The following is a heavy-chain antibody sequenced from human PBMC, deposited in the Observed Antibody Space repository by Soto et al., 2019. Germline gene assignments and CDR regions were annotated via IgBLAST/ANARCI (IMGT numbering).Heavy chain of an antibody. J-gene: IGHJ4*02. CDR3: ARGRLEVVPGALDY. CDR2: IYSSGST. CDR1: GGSFSSYY. D-gene: IGHD2-2*01. Sequence: QVQLQESGPGLVKPSETLSLTCTVSGGSFSSYYFNWIRVPAGEGPEWIGRIYSSGSTTYNPSLKSRVTMSVDTYKKQFSLKFNSVTAADTAVYYCARGRLEVVPGALDYWGQGILVTVSS. V-gene: IGHV4-4*07.